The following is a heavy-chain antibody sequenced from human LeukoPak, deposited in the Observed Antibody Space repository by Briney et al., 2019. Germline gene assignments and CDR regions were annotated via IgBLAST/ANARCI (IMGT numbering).Heavy chain of an antibody. CDR1: GGSISSYY. Sequence: SETLSLTCTVSGGSISSYYWSWIRQPAGKGLEWIGRIYTSGSTNYNPSLKSRLTMSVDTSNNQFSLKLTSMSAADTAVYYCARDDPRVAGTFDYWGQGTLVTVSS. J-gene: IGHJ4*02. CDR3: ARDDPRVAGTFDY. CDR2: IYTSGST. V-gene: IGHV4-4*07. D-gene: IGHD6-19*01.